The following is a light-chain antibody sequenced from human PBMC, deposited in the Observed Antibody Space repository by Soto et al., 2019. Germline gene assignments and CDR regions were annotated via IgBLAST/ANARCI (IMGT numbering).Light chain of an antibody. J-gene: IGKJ1*01. CDR2: AAS. CDR1: QTISGY. CDR3: HQYNNWST. V-gene: IGKV1-39*01. Sequence: DIRMTQSPSSLFASVGDRVTITCRASQTISGYLNWYQQKLGEAPKLLIYAASNLQSGVPSRFSGSGSGTDYTLTIGSLQPEDFAVYHCHQYNNWSTFGQGTKVEIK.